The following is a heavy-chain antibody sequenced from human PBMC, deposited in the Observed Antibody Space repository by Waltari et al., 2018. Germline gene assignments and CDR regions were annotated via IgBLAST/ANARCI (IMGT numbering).Heavy chain of an antibody. J-gene: IGHJ6*02. Sequence: TFSSYGMHWVRQAPGKGLEWVAVIWYDGSNKYYADSVKGRFTISRDNSKNTLYLQMNSLRAEDTAVYYCARVEGYCSGGSCYLSRPHYYYYGMDVWGQGTTVTVSS. D-gene: IGHD2-15*01. CDR3: ARVEGYCSGGSCYLSRPHYYYYGMDV. V-gene: IGHV3-33*01. CDR2: IWYDGSNK. CDR1: TFSSYG.